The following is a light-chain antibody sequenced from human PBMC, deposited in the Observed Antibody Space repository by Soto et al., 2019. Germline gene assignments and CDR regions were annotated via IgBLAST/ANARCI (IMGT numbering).Light chain of an antibody. Sequence: QSALTQPPSASGSPGQSVTISCTGASSDVGGYNYVSWYQQHPGKAPKLMIYEVNKRPSGVPDRFSGSKSGNTASLTVSGLQAEEEAYYYCSSYAGSNAVVFGGGTKLTVL. CDR1: SSDVGGYNY. CDR2: EVN. V-gene: IGLV2-8*01. CDR3: SSYAGSNAVV. J-gene: IGLJ2*01.